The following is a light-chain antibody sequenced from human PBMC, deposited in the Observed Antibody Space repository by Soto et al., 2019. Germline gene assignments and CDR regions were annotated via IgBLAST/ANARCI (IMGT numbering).Light chain of an antibody. V-gene: IGKV3-20*01. CDR1: QSVSSSY. CDR2: GAS. J-gene: IGKJ1*01. CDR3: QQHGSSPPWT. Sequence: IVLSHPPCTLSFSKGESATHYVSSSQSVSSSYLAWYQQKPGQAPRLLIYGASSRATGIPDRFSGSGSGTDFTLTISRLEPEDFAVYYCQQHGSSPPWTFGQGTKVDNK.